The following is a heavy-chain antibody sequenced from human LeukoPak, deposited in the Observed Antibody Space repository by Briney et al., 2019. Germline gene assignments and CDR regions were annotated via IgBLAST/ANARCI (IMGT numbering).Heavy chain of an antibody. CDR3: AKCRVETYSSGWCNWLDP. J-gene: IGHJ5*02. D-gene: IGHD6-19*01. CDR2: IKSDGKT. Sequence: GGSLRLSCAASGFTFNTYAMSWVRQAPGMGLEWVSAIKSDGKTHYADSVKGRFTISRDNSKNTLSLQMNSLRAEDTALYYCAKCRVETYSSGWCNWLDPWAREPRSPSPQ. V-gene: IGHV3-23*01. CDR1: GFTFNTYA.